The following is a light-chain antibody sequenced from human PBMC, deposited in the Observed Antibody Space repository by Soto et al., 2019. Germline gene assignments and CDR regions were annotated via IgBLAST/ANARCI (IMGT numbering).Light chain of an antibody. CDR2: AAS. Sequence: DIEMTQSPSSLSAYVGDKVTITCRASQGISNYVVWYQQKPGKVPKLLIYAASTLQSGVPSRFSGSGSGTDFTLTINNLQPEDVATYYCQNYHSAPRTFGQGTKVEIK. CDR3: QNYHSAPRT. CDR1: QGISNY. V-gene: IGKV1-27*01. J-gene: IGKJ1*01.